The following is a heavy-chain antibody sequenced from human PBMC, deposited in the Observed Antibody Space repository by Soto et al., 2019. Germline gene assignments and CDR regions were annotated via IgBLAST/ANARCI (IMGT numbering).Heavy chain of an antibody. CDR3: ARDGGSYYDFWSGARGFDYYYGMDV. V-gene: IGHV3-33*01. CDR2: IWYDGSNK. CDR1: GFTFSGYG. J-gene: IGHJ6*02. Sequence: SLRLSCAASGFTFSGYGMHWVRQAPGKGLEWVAVIWYDGSNKYYADSVKGRFTISRDNSKNTLYLQMNSLRAEDTAVYYCARDGGSYYDFWSGARGFDYYYGMDVWGQGTTVTVSS. D-gene: IGHD3-3*01.